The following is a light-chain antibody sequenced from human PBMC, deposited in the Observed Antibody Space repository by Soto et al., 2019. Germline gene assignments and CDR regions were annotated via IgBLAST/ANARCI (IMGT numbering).Light chain of an antibody. V-gene: IGLV1-47*01. CDR2: RNN. J-gene: IGLJ3*02. Sequence: QSVLPQPPSASGTPGQRVTISCSGSSSNIGTNSVYWYQHLPGAAPKLLISRNNQRPSGVPDRFSGSKSGTSASLAISGLRSEDEADYYCATRDDSLSGHWLFGGGTKLTVL. CDR3: ATRDDSLSGHWL. CDR1: SSNIGTNS.